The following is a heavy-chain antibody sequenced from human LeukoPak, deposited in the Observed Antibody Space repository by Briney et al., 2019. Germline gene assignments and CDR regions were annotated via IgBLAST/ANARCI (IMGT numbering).Heavy chain of an antibody. D-gene: IGHD2-21*01. J-gene: IGHJ4*02. CDR3: ARHIQGGLFEY. V-gene: IGHV5-51*01. CDR2: IYPDDSDT. CDR1: GYIFPNYW. Sequence: GESLQISCKGSGYIFPNYWIAWVRQMPGKGLAWMGIIYPDDSDTRYSPSFQGQVTISADNSISTAYLQWSSLRASDTAMYYCARHIQGGLFEYWGQGTLVTVSS.